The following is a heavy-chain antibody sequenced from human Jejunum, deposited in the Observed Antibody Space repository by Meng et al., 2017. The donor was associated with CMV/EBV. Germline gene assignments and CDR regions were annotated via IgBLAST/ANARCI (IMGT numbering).Heavy chain of an antibody. V-gene: IGHV4-30-4*01. D-gene: IGHD5-12*01. Sequence: SGGSISSGEHYCSWIRQTPGQGLEWIGYISYIESTYYNPSLESRVTISLDTSKNQFSLKLTSVTAADTAVYYCATYSGPRVYWYFDLWGRGTLVTVSS. CDR1: GGSISSGEHY. J-gene: IGHJ2*01. CDR3: ATYSGPRVYWYFDL. CDR2: ISYIEST.